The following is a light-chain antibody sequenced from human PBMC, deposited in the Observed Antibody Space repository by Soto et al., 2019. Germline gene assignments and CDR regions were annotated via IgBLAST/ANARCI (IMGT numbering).Light chain of an antibody. CDR1: QSVGYH. Sequence: EIVLTQSPATLSLSPGERATLSCRASQSVGYHLAWYQQKPGQAPRLLISGASNRATDIPDRFSGSESGTDFTLTISRLEPEDFAVYYCQHYGSSPPYTFGQGTKLEIK. V-gene: IGKV3-20*01. CDR2: GAS. CDR3: QHYGSSPPYT. J-gene: IGKJ2*01.